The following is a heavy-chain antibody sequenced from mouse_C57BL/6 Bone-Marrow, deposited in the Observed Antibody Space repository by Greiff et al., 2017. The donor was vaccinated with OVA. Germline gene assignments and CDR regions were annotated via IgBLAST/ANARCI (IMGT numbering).Heavy chain of an antibody. CDR3: TREGTYDEGAWFAY. CDR1: GFAFSSYA. V-gene: IGHV5-9-1*02. D-gene: IGHD2-12*01. CDR2: ISSGGDYI. J-gene: IGHJ3*01. Sequence: EVQLVESGEGLVKPGGSLKLSCAASGFAFSSYAMSWVRQTPEKRLEWVAYISSGGDYIYYADTVKGRFTISRDNARNTLYLQMSSLKSEDTAMYYCTREGTYDEGAWFAYWGQGTLVTVSA.